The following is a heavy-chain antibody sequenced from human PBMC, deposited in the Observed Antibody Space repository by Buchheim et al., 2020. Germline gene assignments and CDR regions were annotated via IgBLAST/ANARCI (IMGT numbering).Heavy chain of an antibody. CDR3: ARDHWGSYRI. J-gene: IGHJ6*01. V-gene: IGHV3-72*01. CDR1: GFIFSDYD. CDR2: SLSFTA. D-gene: IGHD3-16*02. Sequence: EVQLVESGGGLVQPGGPLRLSCAASGFIFSDYDMDWVRQAPGKGLEWVGRSLSFTAEYAASVKGRFTISRDDSRNSLYMEMNSLITEDTAVYYCARDHWGSYRIWG.